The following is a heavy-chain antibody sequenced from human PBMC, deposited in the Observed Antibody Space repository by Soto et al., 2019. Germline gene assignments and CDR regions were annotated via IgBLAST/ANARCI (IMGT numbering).Heavy chain of an antibody. J-gene: IGHJ4*02. CDR3: ARGAKGQWLVDY. CDR2: VNGDGSTT. D-gene: IGHD6-19*01. V-gene: IGHV3-74*03. Sequence: EVQLVESGGGLVQPGGSLRLSCAASGFIFSSYWLHWVRHVPGKGLEWVSRVNGDGSTTTYADSVKGRITISRDNGKDTAYMQMNSLRADDTAIYYCARGAKGQWLVDYWGQGTLVTVSS. CDR1: GFIFSSYW.